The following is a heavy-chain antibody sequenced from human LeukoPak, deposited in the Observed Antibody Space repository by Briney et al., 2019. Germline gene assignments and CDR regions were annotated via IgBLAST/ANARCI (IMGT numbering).Heavy chain of an antibody. V-gene: IGHV3-53*01. D-gene: IGHD1-26*01. J-gene: IGHJ4*02. CDR1: GFTVSGTS. Sequence: GGSLRLSCAASGFTVSGTSMSWVRQAPGKGLEWVSVVYSGGSTYYADSVQGRFTISRDSSKNTLYLQMNNLRAEDTAFYYCARCAGGSYYDYFIDYWGQGTLVTVSS. CDR3: ARCAGGSYYDYFIDY. CDR2: VYSGGST.